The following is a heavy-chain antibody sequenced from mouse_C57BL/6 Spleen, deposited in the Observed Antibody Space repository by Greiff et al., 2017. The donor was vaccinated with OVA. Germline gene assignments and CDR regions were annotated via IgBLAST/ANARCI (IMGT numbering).Heavy chain of an antibody. J-gene: IGHJ4*01. CDR2: IWSGGST. CDR3: ARNYYYSTKHGMDY. D-gene: IGHD2-5*01. V-gene: IGHV2-2*01. Sequence: QVQLKESGPGLVQPSQSLSITCTVSGFSLTSYGVHWVRQSPGKGLEWLGVIWSGGSTDYNAAFISRLSISKDNSKSQVFFKMNSLQADDTAIYYCARNYYYSTKHGMDYWGQGTSVTVSS. CDR1: GFSLTSYG.